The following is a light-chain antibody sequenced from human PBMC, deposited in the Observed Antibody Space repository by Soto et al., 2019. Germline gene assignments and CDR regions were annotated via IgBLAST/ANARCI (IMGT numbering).Light chain of an antibody. CDR1: SSGVGAFNY. CDR2: DVS. J-gene: IGLJ1*01. V-gene: IGLV2-14*03. Sequence: SALTQPASVSGSPGQAITISCSGTSSGVGAFNYVSWYQQHPGKAPKLMIYDVSNRPSGVSNRFSGSKSGNTASLTISGLRAEDEADYYYNSYTSNNTYVFGTGTKVTVL. CDR3: NSYTSNNTYV.